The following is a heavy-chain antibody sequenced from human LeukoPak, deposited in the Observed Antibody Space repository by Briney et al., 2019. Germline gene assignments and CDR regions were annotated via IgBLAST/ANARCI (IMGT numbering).Heavy chain of an antibody. CDR2: INAGNGNT. D-gene: IGHD2-15*01. CDR3: ARPLCSGGSCYFDY. J-gene: IGHJ4*02. Sequence: ASVKVSCKASGYTFTSYAMPWVRQASGQRLEWMGWINAGNGNTKYSQKFQGRVTITRDTSASTAYMELSSLRSEDTAVYYCARPLCSGGSCYFDYWGQGTLVTVSS. CDR1: GYTFTSYA. V-gene: IGHV1-3*01.